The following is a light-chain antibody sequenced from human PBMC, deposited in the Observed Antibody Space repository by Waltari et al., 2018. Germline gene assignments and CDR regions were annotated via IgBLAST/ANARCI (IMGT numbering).Light chain of an antibody. CDR1: SGHSSNV. V-gene: IGLV4-69*01. J-gene: IGLJ3*02. CDR2: VNSDGSH. Sequence: QLVLTQSPSASASLGAPVKLTCTLSSGHSSNVLAWLQEQPGKGPRYLMKVNSDGSHSKGDEIPDRFSGSSSGAERYLTISSLQSEDEADYYCQTGGHGTWVFGGGTKLTVL. CDR3: QTGGHGTWV.